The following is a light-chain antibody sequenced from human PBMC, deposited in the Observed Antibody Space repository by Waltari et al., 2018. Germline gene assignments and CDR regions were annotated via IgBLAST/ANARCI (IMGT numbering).Light chain of an antibody. CDR1: NRDLGTYNY. CDR2: EVN. Sequence: QSALTQPPSASGSPGQSVTISCTGTNRDLGTYNYVSWFQQHPGRAPKLLIYEVNKRPSGVPDRFSGSKSDNRASLTVSGLQADDEAVYHCSSYAGSNTLVFGGGTKLTVL. J-gene: IGLJ2*01. CDR3: SSYAGSNTLV. V-gene: IGLV2-8*01.